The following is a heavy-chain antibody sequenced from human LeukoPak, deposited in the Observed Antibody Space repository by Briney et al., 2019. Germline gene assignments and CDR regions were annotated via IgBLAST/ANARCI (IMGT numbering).Heavy chain of an antibody. Sequence: SETLSLTCAVYGGSFSGYYRSWIRQPPGKGLEWIGEINHSGSTNYNPSLKSRVTISVDTSKNQFSLKLSSVTAADTAVYYCARDTYYYDSSGYYYPDYWGQGTLVTVSS. CDR1: GGSFSGYY. D-gene: IGHD3-22*01. J-gene: IGHJ4*02. V-gene: IGHV4-34*01. CDR3: ARDTYYYDSSGYYYPDY. CDR2: INHSGST.